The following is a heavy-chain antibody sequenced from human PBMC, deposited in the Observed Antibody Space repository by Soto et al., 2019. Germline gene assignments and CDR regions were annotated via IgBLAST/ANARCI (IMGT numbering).Heavy chain of an antibody. J-gene: IGHJ4*02. V-gene: IGHV1-8*01. D-gene: IGHD2-15*01. Sequence: EASVLFSCNASGYTFSSYDINWVRQATAQGREWMGWMNPNSGNTGYAQKFQGRVTMTRNTSKSTAYMKLSSLRSEDTAVYYCGIMVAATPPFGYWAQGTLVTVPQ. CDR3: GIMVAATPPFGY. CDR2: MNPNSGNT. CDR1: GYTFSSYD.